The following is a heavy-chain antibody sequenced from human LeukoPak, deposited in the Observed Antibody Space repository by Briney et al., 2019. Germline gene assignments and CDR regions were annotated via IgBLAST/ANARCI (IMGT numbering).Heavy chain of an antibody. Sequence: ASVKVSCKASGGTFGSYGISWLREAPGQGLEWMGGITPMFGAPKYAQKFQDRVAITTDVSTSTAYMELSRLRSADTAVYYCAREITVIRGSRDAFNIWRQGTMVTVSS. J-gene: IGHJ3*02. CDR1: GGTFGSYG. CDR2: ITPMFGAP. D-gene: IGHD3-22*01. V-gene: IGHV1-69*05. CDR3: AREITVIRGSRDAFNI.